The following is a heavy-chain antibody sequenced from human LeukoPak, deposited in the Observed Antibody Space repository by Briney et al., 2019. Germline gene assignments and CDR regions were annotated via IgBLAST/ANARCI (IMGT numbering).Heavy chain of an antibody. CDR1: GFTFSSYS. J-gene: IGHJ6*02. CDR3: ARADIVVVVAATRHYYGMDV. CDR2: ISSSSTI. D-gene: IGHD2-15*01. Sequence: GGSLRLSCAASGFTFSSYSMNWVRQAPGKGLEWVSYISSSSTIYYADSVKGRFTISRDNAKNSLYLQMNSLRAEDTAVYYCARADIVVVVAATRHYYGMDVWGQGTTVTVSS. V-gene: IGHV3-48*01.